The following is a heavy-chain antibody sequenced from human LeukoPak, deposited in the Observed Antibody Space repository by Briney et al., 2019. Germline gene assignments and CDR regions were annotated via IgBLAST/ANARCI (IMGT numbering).Heavy chain of an antibody. Sequence: GGSLRLSCAASGFSFSTYWMSWVRQAPGKGLEWVANIKQDGREKYYVDSVKGRFTISRDNAKNTLYLQMNSLRAEDTAVYYCARDPSWGLVYGSGSYYPPSNWFDPWGQGTLVTVSS. V-gene: IGHV3-7*01. CDR1: GFSFSTYW. D-gene: IGHD3-10*01. J-gene: IGHJ5*02. CDR3: ARDPSWGLVYGSGSYYPPSNWFDP. CDR2: IKQDGREK.